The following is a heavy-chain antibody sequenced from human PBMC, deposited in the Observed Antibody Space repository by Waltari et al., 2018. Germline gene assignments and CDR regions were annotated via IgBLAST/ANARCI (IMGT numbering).Heavy chain of an antibody. Sequence: QVQLQQWGAGLLKPSETLSLTCAVYGGSFSGDYWSWIRQPPGKGLEWIGEINHSESTNYNPYLKSRVTISVDTSKNKFSLKLSSVTAADTAVYYCASGPGGSGRYWGQGTLVPVSS. D-gene: IGHD3-10*01. CDR2: INHSEST. CDR1: GGSFSGDY. V-gene: IGHV4-34*01. CDR3: ASGPGGSGRY. J-gene: IGHJ4*02.